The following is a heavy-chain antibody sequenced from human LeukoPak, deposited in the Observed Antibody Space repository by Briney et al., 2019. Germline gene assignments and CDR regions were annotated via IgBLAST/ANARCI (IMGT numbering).Heavy chain of an antibody. V-gene: IGHV1-2*02. CDR3: ARDLLTWNYRENWFDP. D-gene: IGHD1-7*01. J-gene: IGHJ5*02. CDR1: GYTFTGYY. Sequence: ASVKVSCKASGYTFTGYYMHWVRQAPGQGLEWMGWINPNSGGTNYAQKFQGRVTMTRDTSISTAYMELSRLRSDDTAVYYCARDLLTWNYRENWFDPWGQGTLVTVSS. CDR2: INPNSGGT.